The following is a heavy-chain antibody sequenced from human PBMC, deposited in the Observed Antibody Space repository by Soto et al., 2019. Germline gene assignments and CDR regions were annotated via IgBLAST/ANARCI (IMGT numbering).Heavy chain of an antibody. CDR2: IKQDGSEK. D-gene: IGHD2-2*01. CDR1: GFTFSSYW. CDR3: ARFGQLLWEYFDY. V-gene: IGHV3-7*01. J-gene: IGHJ4*02. Sequence: GGSLRLSCAASGFTFSSYWMSWVRQAPGKGLEWVANIKQDGSEKYYVDSVKGRFTISRDNAKNSLYLQMDSLRAEDTAVYYCARFGQLLWEYFDYWGQGTLVTVSS.